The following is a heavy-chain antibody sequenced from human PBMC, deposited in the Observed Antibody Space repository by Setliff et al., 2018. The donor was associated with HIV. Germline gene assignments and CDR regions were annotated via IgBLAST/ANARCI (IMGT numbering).Heavy chain of an antibody. J-gene: IGHJ4*02. V-gene: IGHV4-4*02. CDR1: GGSISSSNW. CDR2: IYHSGSA. CDR3: ARKVGGDFDY. Sequence: SETLSLTCAVSGGSISSSNWWTWVRQPPGKGLEWVGEIYHSGSANYNPSLKSRVTISVDKSKNQFSLKLNSMTAADTAVYFCARKVGGDFDYWGQGTLVTVSS. D-gene: IGHD2-2*01.